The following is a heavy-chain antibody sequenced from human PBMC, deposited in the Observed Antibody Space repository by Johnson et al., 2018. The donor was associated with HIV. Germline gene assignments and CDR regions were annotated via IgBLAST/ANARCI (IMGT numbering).Heavy chain of an antibody. CDR3: SYAFDI. V-gene: IGHV3-23*04. CDR2: ISGSGVST. Sequence: VQLVESGGGVVRPGGSLRLSCAAYGFTFDDYAMHWVRQAPGKGLEWVSGISGSGVSTYYADSVKGRFTISRDNSKDKLFLQMDSLKTEDTAVYYCSYAFDIWGQGTMVTVSS. CDR1: GFTFDDYA. J-gene: IGHJ3*02.